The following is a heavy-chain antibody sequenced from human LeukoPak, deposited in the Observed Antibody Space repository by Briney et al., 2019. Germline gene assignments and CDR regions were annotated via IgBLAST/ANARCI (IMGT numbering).Heavy chain of an antibody. D-gene: IGHD4-11*01. V-gene: IGHV4-59*02. CDR2: IYNRGST. CDR3: AMSNTVRRPFFDP. CDR1: DDSVNTYY. J-gene: IGHJ5*02. Sequence: SETLSLTCIGSDDSVNTYYCSWIRQAPGKGLEWIGYIYNRGSTKYNPSLKSRATISVDTSKNLFSLKLTSVTAADTAVYYCAMSNTVRRPFFDPWGQGTLVTVSS.